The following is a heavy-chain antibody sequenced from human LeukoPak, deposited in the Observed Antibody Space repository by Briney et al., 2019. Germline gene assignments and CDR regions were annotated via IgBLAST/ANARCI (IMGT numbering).Heavy chain of an antibody. Sequence: PGGSLRLSCAASGFTFSRFWMSWVRQAPGKGLEWVANIKQDGSEKYHVDSVKGRFTISRDNAKNSLYLQMNSLRAEDTAVFYCARDGTYTDYDPDFDIWGQGTLVTVSS. CDR2: IKQDGSEK. CDR3: ARDGTYTDYDPDFDI. V-gene: IGHV3-7*04. D-gene: IGHD5-12*01. CDR1: GFTFSRFW. J-gene: IGHJ4*02.